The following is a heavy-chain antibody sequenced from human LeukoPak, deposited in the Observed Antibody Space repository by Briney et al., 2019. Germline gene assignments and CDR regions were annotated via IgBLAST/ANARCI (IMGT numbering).Heavy chain of an antibody. CDR1: GYTFTSYG. Sequence: ASVKVSCKASGYTFTSYGISWVRQAPGQGLEWMGWISAYNGNTNYAQKLQGRVTMTTDTSTSTAYMELRSLRSDDTAVYYCARDSFIAAAGLFDYWGQGTLVTVSS. V-gene: IGHV1-18*01. CDR3: ARDSFIAAAGLFDY. D-gene: IGHD6-13*01. CDR2: ISAYNGNT. J-gene: IGHJ4*02.